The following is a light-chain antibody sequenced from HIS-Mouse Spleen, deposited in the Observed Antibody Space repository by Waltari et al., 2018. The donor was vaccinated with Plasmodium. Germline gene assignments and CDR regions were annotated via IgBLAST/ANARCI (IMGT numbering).Light chain of an antibody. J-gene: IGKJ4*01. CDR1: QSVSSY. Sequence: EIVLTQSPATLSLSPGERATLSCRASQSVSSYLAWYQQKPGQAPRLLSYDASNRATGIPAMCSGSGSGTDFTRTISSLEPEEFAVYYCQQRSNWPRVLTFGGGTKVEIK. V-gene: IGKV3-11*01. CDR2: DAS. CDR3: QQRSNWPRVLT.